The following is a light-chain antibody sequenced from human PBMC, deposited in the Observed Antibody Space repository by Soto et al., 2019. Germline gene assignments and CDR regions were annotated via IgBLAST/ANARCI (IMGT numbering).Light chain of an antibody. J-gene: IGKJ1*01. CDR2: GAT. Sequence: DIALTQSPGTLSLSPGDRAILSCRASQSVNSGSLAWYQQRPGQAPRLLIYGATIRATGIPDKFSGSGSGTDFTLTISRLETEDLEVYYCQQYGSSVRTFGQGTKVEIK. V-gene: IGKV3-20*01. CDR3: QQYGSSVRT. CDR1: QSVNSGS.